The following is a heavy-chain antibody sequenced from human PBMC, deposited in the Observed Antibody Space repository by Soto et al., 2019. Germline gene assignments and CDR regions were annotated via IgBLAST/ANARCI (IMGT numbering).Heavy chain of an antibody. V-gene: IGHV4-59*01. D-gene: IGHD6-13*01. CDR3: ARDGTNIPVIAAAGNYYYGLDV. J-gene: IGHJ6*02. CDR1: GGSISSYY. Sequence: QVQLQESGPGLVKPSETLSLTCTVSGGSISSYYWSWIRQPPGKGLEWIGYIYYSGSTNYNPSLKSRVTISVDTSKNQFSLKLSSVTAADTAVYYCARDGTNIPVIAAAGNYYYGLDVWGQGTTVTVSS. CDR2: IYYSGST.